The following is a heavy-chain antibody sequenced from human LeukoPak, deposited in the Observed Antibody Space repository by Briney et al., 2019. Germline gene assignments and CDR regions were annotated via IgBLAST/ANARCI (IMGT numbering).Heavy chain of an antibody. CDR3: ARDPGYSSPRGDY. V-gene: IGHV1-2*02. CDR1: GYTFTDYF. J-gene: IGHJ4*02. Sequence: GASVKVSCKASGYTFTDYFMHWVRQAPGQGLEWMGWINPNSGGTHYAQKFQGRVTMTRDTSISTAYTELSRLRSDGTAVYYCARDPGYSSPRGDYWGQGTLVTVSS. CDR2: INPNSGGT. D-gene: IGHD5-18*01.